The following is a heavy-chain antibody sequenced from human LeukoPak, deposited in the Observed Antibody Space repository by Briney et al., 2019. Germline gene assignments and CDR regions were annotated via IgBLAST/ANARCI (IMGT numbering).Heavy chain of an antibody. V-gene: IGHV4-34*01. D-gene: IGHD6-6*01. J-gene: IGHJ5*02. CDR3: ARNSAYSTSSGVNL. CDR1: GGSFGGYY. Sequence: SETLSLTCAVYGGSFGGYYWCWIRQPPGKGLEWIGEVNDSGRTNYNASLKSRVTMSVATSKNLISLKLTSVTAADTAVYYCARNSAYSTSSGVNLWGQGALVIVSS. CDR2: VNDSGRT.